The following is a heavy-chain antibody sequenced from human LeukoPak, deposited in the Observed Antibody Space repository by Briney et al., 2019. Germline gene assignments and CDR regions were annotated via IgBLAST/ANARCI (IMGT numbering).Heavy chain of an antibody. CDR1: GYTFTSYD. CDR2: MNPNSGNT. J-gene: IGHJ6*03. D-gene: IGHD6-13*01. CDR3: ARVASSSWFPTNYYYYYYMDV. Sequence: EASVKVSCKASGYTFTSYDINWLRQATGQGLEWMGWMNPNSGNTGYAQKFQGRVTMTRNTSISTAYMELSSLRSEDTAVYYCARVASSSWFPTNYYYYYYMDVWGKGTTVTVSS. V-gene: IGHV1-8*01.